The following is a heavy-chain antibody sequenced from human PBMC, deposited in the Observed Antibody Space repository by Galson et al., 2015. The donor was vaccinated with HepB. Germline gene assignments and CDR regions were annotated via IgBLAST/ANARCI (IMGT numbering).Heavy chain of an antibody. J-gene: IGHJ4*02. CDR1: GYTFTAYY. CDR2: IDPNSGGT. Sequence: SVKVSCKASGYTFTAYYMYWVRQAPGQGLEWMGRIDPNSGGTNYPQKFQGRVTMTRGTSISTAYMELSRLRSDDTAVYYCARDLDLRADSSDFGRDYWGQGTLVTVSS. CDR3: ARDLDLRADSSDFGRDY. D-gene: IGHD3-22*01. V-gene: IGHV1-2*06.